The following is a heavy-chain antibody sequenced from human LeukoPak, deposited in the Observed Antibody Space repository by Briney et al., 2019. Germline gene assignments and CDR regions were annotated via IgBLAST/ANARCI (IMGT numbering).Heavy chain of an antibody. V-gene: IGHV4-59*01. J-gene: IGHJ4*02. Sequence: SETLSLTCTVSGGSISSYYWSWIRQPPGKGLEWIGYIYYSGSTNYNPSLKSRVTISVDTSKNQFSLKLSSVTAADTAVYYCARDRGSGLDYWGQGTLVTVSS. CDR2: IYYSGST. CDR1: GGSISSYY. CDR3: ARDRGSGLDY. D-gene: IGHD6-19*01.